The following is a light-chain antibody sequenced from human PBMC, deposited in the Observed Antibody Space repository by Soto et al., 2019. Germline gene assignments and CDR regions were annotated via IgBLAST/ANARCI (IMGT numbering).Light chain of an antibody. CDR2: GAS. J-gene: IGKJ1*01. V-gene: IGKV3-20*01. CDR1: QSVGSY. CDR3: QQYGSSAWT. Sequence: EIVLTQSPGTLSLSPGERATLSCRASQSVGSYLTWFQQKPGQAPTILIHGASSRATGIPDRFSGSGSGTDFTLTISRLEPEDFALYYCQQYGSSAWTFGQGTKVEIK.